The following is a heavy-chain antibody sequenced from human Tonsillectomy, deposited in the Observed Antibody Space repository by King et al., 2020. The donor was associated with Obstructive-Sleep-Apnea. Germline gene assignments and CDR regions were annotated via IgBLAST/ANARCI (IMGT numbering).Heavy chain of an antibody. V-gene: IGHV1-2*02. CDR2: YNPDNGGT. CDR3: ARSSSAFFFDY. Sequence: QLVQTGTEVKKPGASVKVSCKASGYTFTGHYIHWVRQAPGQGLEWMGWYNPDNGGTDYGQKFQGRVTMTGDTSITIAHMELRRLTSDDTAIYYCARSSSAFFFDYWGQGTLVTVSS. D-gene: IGHD6-6*01. CDR1: GYTFTGHY. J-gene: IGHJ4*02.